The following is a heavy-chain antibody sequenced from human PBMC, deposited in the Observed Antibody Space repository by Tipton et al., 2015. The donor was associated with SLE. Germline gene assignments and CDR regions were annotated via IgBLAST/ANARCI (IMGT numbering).Heavy chain of an antibody. CDR3: AIGVAGTLFFDY. J-gene: IGHJ4*02. V-gene: IGHV1-18*04. CDR2: ISAYNGNR. Sequence: QSGAEVKKPGASVKVSCKASGYTFISYDISWVRQAPGQGLEWMGWISAYNGNRNYAQKLQDRVTMTTDTSTSTAYMELRSLRSDDTAVYYCAIGVAGTLFFDYWGQGTLVTVSS. D-gene: IGHD6-19*01. CDR1: GYTFISYD.